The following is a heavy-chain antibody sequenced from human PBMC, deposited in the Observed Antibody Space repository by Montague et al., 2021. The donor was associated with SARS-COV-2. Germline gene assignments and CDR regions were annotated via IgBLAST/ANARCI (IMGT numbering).Heavy chain of an antibody. V-gene: IGHV4-34*01. CDR2: VKDSGST. D-gene: IGHD3-22*01. J-gene: IGHJ6*02. Sequence: SETLSLTCAVYGGSFSGYYWSWIRQPPGRGLEWIGEVKDSGSTNXIPSLKSRVAISVDTSKNQFSLKLRSVTAADTAVYYCARDTRIAMLVVVTRYGLDVWGQGTTVTVSS. CDR1: GGSFSGYY. CDR3: ARDTRIAMLVVVTRYGLDV.